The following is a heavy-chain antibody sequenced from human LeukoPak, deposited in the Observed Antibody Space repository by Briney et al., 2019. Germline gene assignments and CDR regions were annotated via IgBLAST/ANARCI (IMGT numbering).Heavy chain of an antibody. CDR2: IYSGGRT. J-gene: IGHJ4*02. CDR3: ARVSEGYSYGFDY. CDR1: GFTVSSNY. Sequence: PGGSLRLSCAAFGFTVSSNYMSWVRQAPGKGLEWVSVIYSGGRTYYADSVKGRFTISRHNSKNTLYLQMNSLRAEDTAVYYCARVSEGYSYGFDYWGQGTLVTVSS. D-gene: IGHD5-18*01. V-gene: IGHV3-53*04.